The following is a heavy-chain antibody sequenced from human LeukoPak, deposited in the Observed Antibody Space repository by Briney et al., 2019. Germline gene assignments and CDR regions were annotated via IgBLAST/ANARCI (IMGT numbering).Heavy chain of an antibody. CDR1: GFTFSSYG. J-gene: IGHJ3*02. V-gene: IGHV3-33*06. CDR3: AKALSYYYDSSGSYDAFDI. CDR2: IWYDGSNK. Sequence: GGSLGLSCAASGFTFSSYGMHWVRQAPGKGLEWVAVIWYDGSNKYYADSVKGRFTISRDNSKNTLYLQMNSLRPEDTAVYYCAKALSYYYDSSGSYDAFDIWGQGTMVTVSS. D-gene: IGHD3-22*01.